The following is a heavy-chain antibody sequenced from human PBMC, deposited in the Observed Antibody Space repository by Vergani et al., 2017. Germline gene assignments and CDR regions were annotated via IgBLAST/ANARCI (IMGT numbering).Heavy chain of an antibody. CDR2: IKNDGCKS. V-gene: IGHV3-23*01. CDR3: GRGSDNYN. J-gene: IGHJ4*02. D-gene: IGHD5-24*01. CDR1: GFTFITHA. Sequence: DVQLLQSGGDLVQPGGSLKLSCVASGFTFITHAMSWVRQTPGKGLEWVSTIKNDGCKSHYADFVKGRFAISRDNSRNTLYLQMNSLRVEDTAVYYCGRGSDNYNWGQGTLVTVSS.